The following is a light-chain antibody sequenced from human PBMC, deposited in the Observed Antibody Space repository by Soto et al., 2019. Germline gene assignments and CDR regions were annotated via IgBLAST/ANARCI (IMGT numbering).Light chain of an antibody. CDR2: DAS. Sequence: AIQLTQSPSSLSASVVDRVTITCRASQGISSALAWYQQKPGKAPKLLIYDASSLESGVPSRFSGSGSGTDFTLTISSLQPEDFATYYCQQFTPWTFGQGTKVDI. V-gene: IGKV1-13*02. J-gene: IGKJ1*01. CDR1: QGISSA. CDR3: QQFTPWT.